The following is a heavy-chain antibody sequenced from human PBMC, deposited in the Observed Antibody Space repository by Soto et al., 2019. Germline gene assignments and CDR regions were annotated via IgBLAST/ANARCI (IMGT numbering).Heavy chain of an antibody. CDR3: ARDSLRYFDWLLPQETNFDY. V-gene: IGHV1-3*01. CDR2: INAGNGNT. J-gene: IGHJ4*02. Sequence: ASVKVSCKASGYTFTSYAMHWVRQAPGQRLEWMGWINAGNGNTKYSQKFQGRVTITRDTSASTAYMELSSLRSEDTAVYYCARDSLRYFDWLLPQETNFDYWGQGTLVTVSS. CDR1: GYTFTSYA. D-gene: IGHD3-9*01.